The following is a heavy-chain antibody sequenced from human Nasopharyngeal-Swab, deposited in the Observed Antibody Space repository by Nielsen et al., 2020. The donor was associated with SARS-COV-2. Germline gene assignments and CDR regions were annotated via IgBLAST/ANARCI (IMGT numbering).Heavy chain of an antibody. V-gene: IGHV3-30-3*01. J-gene: IGHJ4*02. Sequence: SCKASGYTFTGYYMHWVRQAPGKGLEWVAVISYDGSNKYYADSVKGRFTISRDNSKNTLYLQMNSLRAEDTAVYYCARVLGDYGDSWGQGTLVTVSS. D-gene: IGHD1-26*01. CDR2: ISYDGSNK. CDR1: GYTFTGYY. CDR3: ARVLGDYGDS.